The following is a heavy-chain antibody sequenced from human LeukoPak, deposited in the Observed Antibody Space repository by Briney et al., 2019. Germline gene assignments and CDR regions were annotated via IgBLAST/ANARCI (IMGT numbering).Heavy chain of an antibody. D-gene: IGHD3-16*01. CDR3: AKVRWGSDNALDS. CDR1: GFPFSDYG. CDR2: ISHDGSNK. Sequence: PGTSLRLSCAASGFPFSDYGMYWVRQAPGKGLEWLAVISHDGSNKHYADSAKGRITISRDNSMNTLYLQMNSLTAEDTAVYYCAKVRWGSDNALDSWGQGTLVTGSS. V-gene: IGHV3-30*18. J-gene: IGHJ4*02.